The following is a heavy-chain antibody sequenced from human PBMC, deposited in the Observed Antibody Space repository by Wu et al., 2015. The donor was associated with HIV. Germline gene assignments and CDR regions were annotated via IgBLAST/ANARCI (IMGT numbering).Heavy chain of an antibody. V-gene: IGHV1-2*02. D-gene: IGHD3-10*01. CDR2: INPNSGGI. CDR1: GYTFTGYY. Sequence: QVQLVQSGAEVKKPGASVKVSCKASGYTFTGYYMHWVRQAPGQGLEWMGWINPNSGGIKYAQKFQGRVTMTRDTSISTAYTELSRLRSDDTAVYYCARGRGSNYYMDVWGERDRRSPSP. CDR3: ARGRGSNYYMDV. J-gene: IGHJ6*03.